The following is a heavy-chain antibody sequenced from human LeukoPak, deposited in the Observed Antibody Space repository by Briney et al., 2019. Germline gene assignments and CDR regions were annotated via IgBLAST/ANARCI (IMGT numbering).Heavy chain of an antibody. CDR2: IHYSGAT. CDR1: GGSISYDY. D-gene: IGHD2-21*02. V-gene: IGHV4-59*08. J-gene: IGHJ4*02. Sequence: KSSDTLSLTCTVSGGSISYDYWSWIRQSPGKRLEWIGYIHYSGATNYSPSLKSRVTISVDTSKNQFSLKLSSVTAADTALYYCATLRGASTAVFDSWGQGALVTVSS. CDR3: ATLRGASTAVFDS.